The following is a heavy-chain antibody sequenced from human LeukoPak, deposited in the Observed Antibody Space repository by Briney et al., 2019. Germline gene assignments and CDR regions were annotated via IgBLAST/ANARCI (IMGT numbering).Heavy chain of an antibody. V-gene: IGHV1-69*13. CDR1: GGTFSSYA. Sequence: ASVKVSCKASGGTFSSYAISWVRQAPGQGLEWMGGSIPIFGTANYAQKFQGRVTITADESTSTAYMELSSLRSEDTAVYYCARGRRFLEWLLVYWGQGTLVSVSS. J-gene: IGHJ4*02. CDR3: ARGRRFLEWLLVY. D-gene: IGHD3-3*01. CDR2: SIPIFGTA.